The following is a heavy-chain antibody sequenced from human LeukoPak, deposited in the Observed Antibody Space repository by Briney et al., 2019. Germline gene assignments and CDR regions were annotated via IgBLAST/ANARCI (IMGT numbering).Heavy chain of an antibody. J-gene: IGHJ4*02. CDR3: ARHRAYSSSSPFDY. CDR1: GGSISSLY. Sequence: PSETLSLTCSVSGGSISSLYWSWIRQPPGKGLEGMGYIYYTGSTNYNHSLSVRVTMFVDMSKNQFSLRLSSVTAADTAVYYCARHRAYSSSSPFDYWGQGTLVTVSS. V-gene: IGHV4-59*08. CDR2: IYYTGST. D-gene: IGHD6-6*01.